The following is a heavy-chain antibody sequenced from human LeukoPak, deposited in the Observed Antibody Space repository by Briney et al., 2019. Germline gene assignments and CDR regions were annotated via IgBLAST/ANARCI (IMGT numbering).Heavy chain of an antibody. J-gene: IGHJ4*02. CDR1: GFTFSGYW. CDR2: IKQDGSEK. V-gene: IGHV3-7*01. CDR3: ARETRYYFDY. Sequence: PGGSLRLSCAASGFTFSGYWMSWVRQAPGKGLEWVANIKQDGSEKYYVDSVKGRFTISRDNAKNSLYLQMNSLRAEDTAVYYCARETRYYFDYWGQGTLVTVSS.